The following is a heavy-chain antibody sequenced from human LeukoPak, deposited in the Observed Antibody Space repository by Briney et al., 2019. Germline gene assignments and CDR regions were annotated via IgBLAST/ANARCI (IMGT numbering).Heavy chain of an antibody. D-gene: IGHD6-13*01. Sequence: PGGSLRLSCAASGFTFSDYYMTWIRQAPGKGLEWVSYISSSGSTIYYADSVKGRFTISRDNAKNSLYLQMSSLRAEDTAVYYCARKLQAAAGIRSCDFWGQGTLVTVSS. CDR2: ISSSGSTI. CDR3: ARKLQAAAGIRSCDF. CDR1: GFTFSDYY. V-gene: IGHV3-11*01. J-gene: IGHJ4*02.